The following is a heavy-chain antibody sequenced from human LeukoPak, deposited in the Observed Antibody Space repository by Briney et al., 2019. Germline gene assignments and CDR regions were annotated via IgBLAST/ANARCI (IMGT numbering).Heavy chain of an antibody. CDR3: RRNNGFDP. Sequence: SETLSLTCVVYGGSLSGYYWSWIRQPPGKGLEWIGEINHSGRTNYNPSLKSGFTISIDTSKNQVSVKQSSVTGGDRGVYYCRRNNGFDPWGPGTLVTGSS. CDR2: INHSGRT. J-gene: IGHJ5*01. V-gene: IGHV4-34*01. CDR1: GGSLSGYY.